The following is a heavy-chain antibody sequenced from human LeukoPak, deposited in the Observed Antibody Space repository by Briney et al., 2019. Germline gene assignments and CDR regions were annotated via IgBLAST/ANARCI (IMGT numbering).Heavy chain of an antibody. CDR1: GFTFSTND. CDR3: AKGGWLEY. Sequence: GGSLRLSCAASGFTFSTNDMSCVRQPPGKGLEWVSAISVIGGSTYYADPVKGRFTSSRDNPKNTLYLQMNSLRAEDTAVYYCAKGGWLEYWGQGTLVTVSS. CDR2: ISVIGGST. D-gene: IGHD6-19*01. V-gene: IGHV3-23*01. J-gene: IGHJ4*02.